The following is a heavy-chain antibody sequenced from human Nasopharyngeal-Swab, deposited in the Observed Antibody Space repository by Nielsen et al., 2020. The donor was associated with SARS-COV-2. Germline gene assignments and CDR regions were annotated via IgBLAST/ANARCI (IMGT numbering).Heavy chain of an antibody. D-gene: IGHD3-3*01. J-gene: IGHJ6*03. V-gene: IGHV3-7*03. CDR2: IKQDGSEK. Sequence: RQAPGKGLEWVANIKQDGSEKYYVDSVKGRFTISRDNAKNSLYLQMNSLRAEDTAVYYCARNDFWSGYYKVPMDVWGKGTTVTVSS. CDR3: ARNDFWSGYYKVPMDV.